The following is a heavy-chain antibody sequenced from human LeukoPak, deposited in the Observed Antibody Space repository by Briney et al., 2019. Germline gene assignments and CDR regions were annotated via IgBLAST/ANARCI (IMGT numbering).Heavy chain of an antibody. V-gene: IGHV3-21*01. J-gene: IGHJ4*02. CDR2: ISGSSSYI. CDR1: GFTFSSYS. D-gene: IGHD3-10*01. Sequence: PGGSLRLSCAASGFTFSSYSMNWVRQAPGKGLEWLSSISGSSSYIYYADSVKGRFTISRDNARNSLYLQMNSLRAEDTAVYYCARGEYGSGNYHIDYWGQGTLVTVSS. CDR3: ARGEYGSGNYHIDY.